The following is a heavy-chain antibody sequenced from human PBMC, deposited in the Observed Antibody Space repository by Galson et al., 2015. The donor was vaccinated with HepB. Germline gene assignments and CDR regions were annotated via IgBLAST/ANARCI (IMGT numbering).Heavy chain of an antibody. CDR2: IYPGDSDT. D-gene: IGHD3-10*01. CDR3: ARPYYYGSGNYFADAFDI. Sequence: QSGAEVKKPGESLKISCKGSGYSFSNYWIGWVRQMPGKGLEWMGIIYPGDSDTRYRPSFQGQVTISADKSISTAYLQWSSLKASDTAMYYCARPYYYGSGNYFADAFDIWGQGTMVTVSS. CDR1: GYSFSNYW. V-gene: IGHV5-51*03. J-gene: IGHJ3*02.